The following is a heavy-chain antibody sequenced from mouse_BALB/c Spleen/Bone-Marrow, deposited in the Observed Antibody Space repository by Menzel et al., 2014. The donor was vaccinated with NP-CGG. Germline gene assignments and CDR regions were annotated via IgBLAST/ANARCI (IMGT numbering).Heavy chain of an antibody. CDR2: ISSGSSTI. V-gene: IGHV5-17*02. Sequence: EVQLQESGGGLVQPGGSRKLSCAASGFTFSSFGMHWVCQAPEKGLEWVAYISSGSSTIYYADTVKGRFTISRDNPKNTLFLQTTSLRSEDTAMYYCARSDGNYDYAMDYWGRGTSVTVSS. CDR1: GFTFSSFG. D-gene: IGHD2-1*01. J-gene: IGHJ4*01. CDR3: ARSDGNYDYAMDY.